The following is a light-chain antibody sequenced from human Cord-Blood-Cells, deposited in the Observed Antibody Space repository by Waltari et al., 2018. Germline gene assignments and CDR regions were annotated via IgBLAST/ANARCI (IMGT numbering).Light chain of an antibody. CDR3: SSYTSSRTRV. Sequence: QSALTQPASVSGSPGQSITISCTVTSSDVGGYNYVSWYQQHPGKAPKLMIYDVSNRPSGVSNRFSGSKSGNTASLTISGLQAEDEADYYCSSYTSSRTRVFGTGTKVTVL. CDR1: SSDVGGYNY. J-gene: IGLJ1*01. CDR2: DVS. V-gene: IGLV2-14*01.